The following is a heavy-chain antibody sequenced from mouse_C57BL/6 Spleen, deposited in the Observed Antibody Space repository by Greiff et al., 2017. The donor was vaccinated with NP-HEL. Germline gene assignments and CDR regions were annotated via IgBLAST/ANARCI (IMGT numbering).Heavy chain of an antibody. D-gene: IGHD2-1*01. CDR3: ARSYYGYWYFDV. J-gene: IGHJ1*03. CDR2: IYPSDSET. V-gene: IGHV1-61*01. CDR1: GYTFTSYW. Sequence: QVQLQQSGAELVRPGSSVKLSCKASGYTFTSYWMDWVKQRPGQGLEWIGNIYPSDSETHYNQKFKDKATLTVDKSSSTAYMQLSSLTSEDSAVYYCARSYYGYWYFDVWGTGTTVTVSS.